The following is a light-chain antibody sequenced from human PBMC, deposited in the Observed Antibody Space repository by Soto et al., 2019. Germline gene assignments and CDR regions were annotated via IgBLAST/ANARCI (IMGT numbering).Light chain of an antibody. Sequence: QSVLKQPHSVSGAPGQRVTISCTGSSSKIGAGYNVHWYQQLPGTAHKLLIYGNSNLPSGVPDRFSGSKSGTSASLAITGLQAEDEADDYCQYYDSSLSGWVFGGGTKLTV. CDR2: GNS. V-gene: IGLV1-40*01. J-gene: IGLJ3*02. CDR3: QYYDSSLSGWV. CDR1: SSKIGAGYN.